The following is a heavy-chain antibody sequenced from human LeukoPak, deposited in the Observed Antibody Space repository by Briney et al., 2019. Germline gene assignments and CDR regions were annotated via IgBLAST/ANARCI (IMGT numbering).Heavy chain of an antibody. CDR1: GGTFSSYA. D-gene: IGHD6-13*01. CDR3: ARERYSSFDGMDV. CDR2: IIPIFGTA. V-gene: IGHV1-69*13. J-gene: IGHJ6*02. Sequence: VASAKVSCKASGGTFSSYAISWVRQAPGQGLEWMGGIIPIFGTANYAQKFQGRVTITADESTSTAYMELSSLRSEDTAVYYCARERYSSFDGMDVWGQGTTVTVSS.